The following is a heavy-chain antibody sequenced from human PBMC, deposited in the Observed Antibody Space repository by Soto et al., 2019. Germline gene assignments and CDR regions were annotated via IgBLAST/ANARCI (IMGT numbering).Heavy chain of an antibody. V-gene: IGHV1-18*01. CDR2: ISAYNGNT. D-gene: IGHD2-2*01. CDR3: AVGGDIVLVPAAMSFDY. Sequence: ASVKVSCKASGYTFTNFDFSWVRQAPGQGLEWMGWISAYNGNTNYAPKFQGRVTMTTDTSTSTAYMELRSLRSDDTAVYYCAVGGDIVLVPAAMSFDYWG. J-gene: IGHJ4*01. CDR1: GYTFTNFD.